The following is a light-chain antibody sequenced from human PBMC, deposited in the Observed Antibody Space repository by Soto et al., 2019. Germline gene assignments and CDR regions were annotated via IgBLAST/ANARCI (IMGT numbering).Light chain of an antibody. CDR2: EVS. CDR1: SSDVGGYNY. J-gene: IGLJ2*01. CDR3: SSYTSSSTLVV. V-gene: IGLV2-14*01. Sequence: QSALTQPASVSGSPGQSITISCTGTSSDVGGYNYVSWYQQHPGKAPKLMIYEVSNRPSGVSNRFSGSKSGNTASLTISGLQAEDVADYDCSSYTSSSTLVVFGGGTKVTVL.